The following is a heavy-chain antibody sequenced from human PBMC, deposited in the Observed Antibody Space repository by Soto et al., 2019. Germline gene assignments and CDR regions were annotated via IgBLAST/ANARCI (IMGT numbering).Heavy chain of an antibody. CDR1: GFNFSAYS. CDR2: ISGSSSSI. CDR3: ARDYHNSGSYDLDY. D-gene: IGHD3-10*01. J-gene: IGHJ4*02. Sequence: PGGSLRLSCAASGFNFSAYSMDWIRQAPGKGLEWVSYISGSSSSIYYADSVKGRFTISRDNSENTLYLQTNSLRDEDTAVYYCARDYHNSGSYDLDYWGQGTLVTVSS. V-gene: IGHV3-48*02.